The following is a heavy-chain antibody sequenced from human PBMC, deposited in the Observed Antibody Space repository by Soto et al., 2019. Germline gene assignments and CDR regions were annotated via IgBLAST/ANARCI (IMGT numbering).Heavy chain of an antibody. CDR1: GGSISSSNYY. CDR2: IYYSGST. CDR3: ARGRVTQRAFDI. Sequence: QLQLQESGPGLVKPSETLSLTCPVSGGSISSSNYYWGWIRQPPGKGLEWIGTIYYSGSTYYNPSLKSRVTISVDTSKNQFSLKLSSVTAADTALYYCARGRVTQRAFDIWGQGTMVTVSS. D-gene: IGHD4-4*01. J-gene: IGHJ3*02. V-gene: IGHV4-39*01.